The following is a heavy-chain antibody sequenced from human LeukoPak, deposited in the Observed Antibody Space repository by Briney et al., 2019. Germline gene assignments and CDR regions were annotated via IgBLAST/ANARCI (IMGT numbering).Heavy chain of an antibody. CDR2: INSNGGST. J-gene: IGHJ4*02. CDR3: ARRKWELLGFADY. Sequence: GGSLRLSCAASGFTFSSYAMQWVRQAPGKGLEYVSTINSNGGSTYYANSVKGRFTISRDNSKNTLYLQMGSLRAEDMAVYYCARRKWELLGFADYWGQGTLVTVSS. CDR1: GFTFSSYA. V-gene: IGHV3-64*01. D-gene: IGHD1-26*01.